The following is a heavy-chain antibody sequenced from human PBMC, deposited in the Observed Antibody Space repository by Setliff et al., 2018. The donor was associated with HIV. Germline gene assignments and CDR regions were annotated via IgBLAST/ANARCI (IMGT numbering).Heavy chain of an antibody. V-gene: IGHV4-4*08. CDR1: GGSISTSY. J-gene: IGHJ6*03. CDR2: IYISGTT. Sequence: SETLSLTCTVSGGSISTSYWNWIRQPPGKGLEWIAYIYISGTTNYNPSLKSRVTISLDTSRNQFSLKLGSATAADTAIYYCARDRRITMVRGVMNYYYMDVWGKGTTVTVSS. D-gene: IGHD3-10*01. CDR3: ARDRRITMVRGVMNYYYMDV.